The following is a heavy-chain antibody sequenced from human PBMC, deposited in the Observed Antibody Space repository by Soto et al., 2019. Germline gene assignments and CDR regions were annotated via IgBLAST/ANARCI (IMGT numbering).Heavy chain of an antibody. CDR3: ARGNQLVFNY. CDR2: VFYTGGT. Sequence: IRQPPGKEMEWIGYVFYTGGTNYNPSLRGRATISLHTSRNQFSLNLTSVTAADTAVYYCARGNQLVFNYWGQGILVTVSS. V-gene: IGHV4-59*01. J-gene: IGHJ4*02.